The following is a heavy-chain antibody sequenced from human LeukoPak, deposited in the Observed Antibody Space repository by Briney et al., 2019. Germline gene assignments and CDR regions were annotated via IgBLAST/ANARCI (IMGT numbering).Heavy chain of an antibody. Sequence: PSETLSLTCTVSGGSITSYYWSWIRQPPGKGLEWIGYIYYSGSTNYNPSLKSRVTISADTSKNQFSLKLNSVAAADTAVYYCARGSLGENWKDITGWFDPWGQGILVTVSS. CDR3: ARGSLGENWKDITGWFDP. J-gene: IGHJ5*02. CDR1: GGSITSYY. D-gene: IGHD1-1*01. V-gene: IGHV4-59*01. CDR2: IYYSGST.